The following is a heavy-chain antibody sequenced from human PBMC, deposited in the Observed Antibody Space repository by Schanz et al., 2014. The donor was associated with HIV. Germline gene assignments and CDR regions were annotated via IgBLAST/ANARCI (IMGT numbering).Heavy chain of an antibody. D-gene: IGHD5-12*01. CDR3: ARGAAEMATMTPWRY. J-gene: IGHJ4*02. V-gene: IGHV1-8*01. CDR2: MNPNSGNT. Sequence: QVHLVQSGAEVKKPGASVKVSCKASGYTFTSYDINWVRQATGQGLEWMGWMNPNSGNTGFAQKFQGRVTMTRNTSISTAYMELSSLRSEDTAVYYCARGAAEMATMTPWRYWGQGTLVTVSS. CDR1: GYTFTSYD.